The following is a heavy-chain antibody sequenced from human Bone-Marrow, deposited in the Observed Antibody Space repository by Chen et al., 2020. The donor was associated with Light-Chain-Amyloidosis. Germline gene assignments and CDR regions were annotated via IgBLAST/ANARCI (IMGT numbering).Heavy chain of an antibody. D-gene: IGHD3-10*01. V-gene: IGHV3-48*01. CDR2: ISGSGGNM. CDR3: ARDGGFGDLLQFYYGLDV. J-gene: IGHJ6*02. Sequence: EVQLVESGGGLVQPGGSLRPSCAASGFNFRTYNMNWVRQAPGKGLEWVAYISGSGGNMYYADSVKGRFTISRDNAKSSLYLQMNSLTAEDTAVYYCARDGGFGDLLQFYYGLDVWGQGTTVTVSS. CDR1: GFNFRTYN.